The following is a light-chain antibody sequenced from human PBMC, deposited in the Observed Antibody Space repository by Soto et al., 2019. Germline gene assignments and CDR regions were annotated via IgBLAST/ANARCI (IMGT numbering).Light chain of an antibody. V-gene: IGLV2-11*01. J-gene: IGLJ1*01. CDR1: SSDVGGYNY. Sequence: QSALTQPRSVSGSPGQSVTISCTGTSSDVGGYNYVSWYQQHPGKAPKLMIYDVSKRPSGVPDRFSVSKSVNTASLSISGLQAEDEADYYCCSYAGSYPYVFGTGTKLTVL. CDR2: DVS. CDR3: CSYAGSYPYV.